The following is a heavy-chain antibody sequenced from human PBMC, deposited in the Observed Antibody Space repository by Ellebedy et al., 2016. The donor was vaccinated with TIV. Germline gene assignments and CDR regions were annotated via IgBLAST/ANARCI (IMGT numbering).Heavy chain of an antibody. CDR2: NWYDGSQI. J-gene: IGHJ4*02. D-gene: IGHD3-3*01. Sequence: GGSLRLSCAASGFTFSDYGMNWVRQAPGKGLEWVAVNWYDGSQIYYADSVKGRFTISRDNTKNTLYLQMNSLRAEDTAVYYCAKDSPYDSWSGYTTYYFDYWGQGTLVTVSS. CDR3: AKDSPYDSWSGYTTYYFDY. CDR1: GFTFSDYG. V-gene: IGHV3-33*06.